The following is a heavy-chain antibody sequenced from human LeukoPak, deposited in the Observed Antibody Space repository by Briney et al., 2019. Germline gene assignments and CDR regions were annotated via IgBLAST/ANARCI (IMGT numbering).Heavy chain of an antibody. V-gene: IGHV3-48*03. J-gene: IGHJ4*02. Sequence: GGSVSLSCAASGFTFSMYWMSWVRQAPGQGLEWVAHITYSGSTVYYADSVKGRFTVSRDNAKNVLFLQMNSLRAEDTADYYCAREKVYEDSGYDYWAGESLDTVSS. D-gene: IGHD3-22*01. CDR1: GFTFSMYW. CDR2: ITYSGSTV. CDR3: AREKVYEDSGYDY.